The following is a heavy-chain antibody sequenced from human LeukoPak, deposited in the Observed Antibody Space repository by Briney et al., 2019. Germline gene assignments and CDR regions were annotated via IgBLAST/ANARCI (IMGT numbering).Heavy chain of an antibody. V-gene: IGHV3-30*04. CDR2: IAYDGSNK. J-gene: IGHJ4*02. CDR3: ARSYLAVAGTWASN. CDR1: GFTFGRYA. Sequence: GGSLRLSCTASGFTFGRYAMHWLRQAPGKGLGWVAVIAYDGSNKYSADSMKGQGRFTISRDNSKNTLYLQMNSLRAEDTAVYYCARSYLAVAGTWASNWGQGTLVTVSS. D-gene: IGHD6-19*01.